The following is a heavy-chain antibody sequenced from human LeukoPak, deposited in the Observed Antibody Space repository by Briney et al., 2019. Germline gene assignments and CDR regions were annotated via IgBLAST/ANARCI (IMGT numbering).Heavy chain of an antibody. CDR1: GYSISSAYF. J-gene: IGHJ6*03. CDR3: ARTTEAHSWRTRYYDYYMDV. V-gene: IGHV4-38-2*02. CDR2: INHSGTT. D-gene: IGHD6-13*01. Sequence: SETLSLTCTVSGYSISSAYFWGWIRQPPGKGLEWIGSINHSGTTYYSPSLKSRVTISVDTSKNQFSLKLSSVTAADTAVYYCARTTEAHSWRTRYYDYYMDVWGKGTTVTVSS.